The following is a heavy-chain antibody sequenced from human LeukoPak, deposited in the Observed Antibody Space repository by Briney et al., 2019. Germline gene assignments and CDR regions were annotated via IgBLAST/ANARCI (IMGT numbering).Heavy chain of an antibody. J-gene: IGHJ1*01. V-gene: IGHV3-23*01. D-gene: IGHD3-9*01. CDR1: GFTLSHYA. CDR3: ARGYYDILTGSRPEYFQH. Sequence: PGGSLRLSCSMSGFTLSHYAMSWVRQAPGKGLEWVSTIGGGGGSTDYTDSVKGRFTISRDNSKNTLYLQMSSLGAEDTAVYYCARGYYDILTGSRPEYFQHWGQGTLVTVSS. CDR2: IGGGGGST.